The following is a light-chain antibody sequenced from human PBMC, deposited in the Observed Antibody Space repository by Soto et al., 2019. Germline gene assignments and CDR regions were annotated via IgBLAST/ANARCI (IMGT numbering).Light chain of an antibody. CDR2: DVS. CDR1: SSDIAVYSY. Sequence: QSALTQPASVSGSPGQAITISCTGTSSDIAVYSYVSWFQQHPGKAPKLIIYDVSNRPSGVSSRFSGSKSGNTASLTISGLQAEYESDYYCSSYTITSTVVFGGGTKLTVL. J-gene: IGLJ2*01. V-gene: IGLV2-14*01. CDR3: SSYTITSTVV.